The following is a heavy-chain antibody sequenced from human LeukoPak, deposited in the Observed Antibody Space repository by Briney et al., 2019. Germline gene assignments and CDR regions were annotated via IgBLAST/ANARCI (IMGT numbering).Heavy chain of an antibody. CDR3: LRWFDP. Sequence: GESLKISCAASGFTFSSYSMNWVRQAPGKGLEWVSYISSSSSTIYYADSVKGRFTISRDNAKNSLYLQMNSLRAEDTAVYYCLRWFDPWGQGTLVTVSS. CDR1: GFTFSSYS. V-gene: IGHV3-48*01. J-gene: IGHJ5*02. CDR2: ISSSSSTI.